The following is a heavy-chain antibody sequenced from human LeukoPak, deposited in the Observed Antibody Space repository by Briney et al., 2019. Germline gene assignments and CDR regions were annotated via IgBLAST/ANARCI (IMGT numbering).Heavy chain of an antibody. D-gene: IGHD2-15*01. Sequence: GGSLRLSCAASGFTFSSYAMHWVRQAPGKGLEWVSVISYGGRNKLYAGSVKGRFTISRDNSRNTLYLQMNSLRAEDTAIYYCAKNGDRGAYCSGGTCYPYYYYYMDVWGKGTTVTISS. CDR1: GFTFSSYA. J-gene: IGHJ6*03. CDR3: AKNGDRGAYCSGGTCYPYYYYYMDV. V-gene: IGHV3-30-3*02. CDR2: ISYGGRNK.